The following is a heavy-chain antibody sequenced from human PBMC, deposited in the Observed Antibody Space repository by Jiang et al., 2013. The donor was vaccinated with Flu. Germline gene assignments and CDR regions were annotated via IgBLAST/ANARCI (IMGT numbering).Heavy chain of an antibody. CDR2: T. D-gene: IGHD2-15*01. CDR3: ARADCSGGTCYPIDY. J-gene: IGHJ4*02. Sequence: TNLQPYPLKSRVTISVDTSKNQFSLKVSAVTAADTAVYYCARADCSGGTCYPIDYWGQGTLVTVSS. V-gene: IGHV4-59*01.